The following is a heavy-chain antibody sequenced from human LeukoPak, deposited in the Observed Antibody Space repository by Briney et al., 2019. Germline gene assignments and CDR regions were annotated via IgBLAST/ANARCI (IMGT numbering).Heavy chain of an antibody. CDR3: ATYYYDSSGYYEEYFDY. D-gene: IGHD3-22*01. J-gene: IGHJ4*02. Sequence: SETLSLTCTVSGGSISSYYWSWIRQPPGKGLEWIGYIYYSGSTNYNPSLKSRVTISVDTSKNQFSLKLSSVTAADTAVYYCATYYYDSSGYYEEYFDYWGQGTLVTVSS. CDR2: IYYSGST. CDR1: GGSISSYY. V-gene: IGHV4-59*01.